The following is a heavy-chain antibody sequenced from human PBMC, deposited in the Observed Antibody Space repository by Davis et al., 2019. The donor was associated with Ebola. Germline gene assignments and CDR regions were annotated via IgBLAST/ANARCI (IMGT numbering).Heavy chain of an antibody. D-gene: IGHD3-22*01. CDR2: ITPSGRYP. CDR1: GFSVRDYY. CDR3: ARGVDDGSGYYARESWYFDL. J-gene: IGHJ2*01. V-gene: IGHV3-11*06. Sequence: GGSLRLSCVASGFSVRDYYMTWLRQVPGKWLAWVSYITPSGRYPNSAASVTGRFTISRDNAKNSLHLQMNSLRADDTAVYYCARGVDDGSGYYARESWYFDLWGRGTQVTVSS.